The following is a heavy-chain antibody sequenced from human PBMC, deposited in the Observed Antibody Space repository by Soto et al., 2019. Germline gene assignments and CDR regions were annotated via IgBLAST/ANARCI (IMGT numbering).Heavy chain of an antibody. CDR3: VFGGWNQYFFDY. D-gene: IGHD1-1*01. CDR1: GITFTSYS. V-gene: IGHV3-33*01. CDR2: FWYDASDK. J-gene: IGHJ4*02. Sequence: GGSLRPSCVVSGITFTSYSMHWVRQAPGKGLEWVATFWYDASDKTDADSVEGRLTISRNPARGTLFLQLDSLRVEDPAMYYCVFGGWNQYFFDYWGQEIPVTVSS.